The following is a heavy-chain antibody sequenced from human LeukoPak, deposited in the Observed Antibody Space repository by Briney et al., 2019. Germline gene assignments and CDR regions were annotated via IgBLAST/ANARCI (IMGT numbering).Heavy chain of an antibody. CDR3: AREGDDYGDREYFQH. CDR2: IYYSGST. V-gene: IGHV4-61*01. D-gene: IGHD4-17*01. CDR1: GGSVSSGSYY. Sequence: SETLSLTCTVSGGSVSSGSYYWSWIRQPPGTGLEWIGYIYYSGSTNYNPSLKSRVTISVDTSKNQFSLKLSSVTAADTAVYYCAREGDDYGDREYFQHWGQGTLVTVSS. J-gene: IGHJ1*01.